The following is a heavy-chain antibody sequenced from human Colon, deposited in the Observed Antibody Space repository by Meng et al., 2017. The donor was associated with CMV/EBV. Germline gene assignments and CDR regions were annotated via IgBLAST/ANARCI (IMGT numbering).Heavy chain of an antibody. D-gene: IGHD3-9*01. V-gene: IGHV1-69*04. CDR2: IVPRI. Sequence: SVKVSCKASGGTFGDFGVSWVRHVPGQGLEWMGMIVPRIDTRKIQGRVTITADKFSKMAWLELNNLTPDDTAVYYCARDMSARSTGYGMDVWGQGTAVTVSS. CDR3: ARDMSARSTGYGMDV. CDR1: GGTFGDFG. J-gene: IGHJ6*02.